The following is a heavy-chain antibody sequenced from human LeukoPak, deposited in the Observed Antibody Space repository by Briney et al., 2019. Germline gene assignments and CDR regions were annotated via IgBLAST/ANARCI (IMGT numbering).Heavy chain of an antibody. CDR3: ARESPALTTLDY. CDR1: GGSISSYY. CDR2: IYYSGST. V-gene: IGHV4-59*12. D-gene: IGHD4-17*01. Sequence: PSETLSLTCTVSGGSISSYYWSWIRQPPGKGLEWIGYIYYSGSTNYNPSLKSRVTISVDTSKNQFSLKLSSVTAADTAVYYCARESPALTTLDYWGQGTLVTVSS. J-gene: IGHJ4*02.